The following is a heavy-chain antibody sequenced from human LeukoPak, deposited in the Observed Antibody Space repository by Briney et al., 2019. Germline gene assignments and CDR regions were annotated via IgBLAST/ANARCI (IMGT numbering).Heavy chain of an antibody. V-gene: IGHV3-15*01. CDR2: IKSKTDGGTT. CDR1: GFTFSNAW. J-gene: IGHJ4*02. Sequence: GGSLRLSCAASGFTFSNAWMGWVRQAPGKGLEWVGSIKSKTDGGTTDYAAPVKGRFTISRDDSKNTLYLQMNSLKTEDTAVYYCTTDAIVVSDYWGQGTLVTVSS. CDR3: TTDAIVVSDY. D-gene: IGHD2-15*01.